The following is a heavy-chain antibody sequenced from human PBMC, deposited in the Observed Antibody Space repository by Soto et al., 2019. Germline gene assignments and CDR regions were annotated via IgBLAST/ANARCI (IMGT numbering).Heavy chain of an antibody. Sequence: ASVKGACKSAGYGFTIDLIHWVRQAPGQRLEWMGWISAGNDNTKYSQKFQGRVTITRDTSTSTAYMELSSLRSEDTAVYYCARDVGKSSSSLAYYYYSGMDVWGNGTTVTVSS. CDR1: GYGFTIDL. CDR3: ARDVGKSSSSLAYYYYSGMDV. V-gene: IGHV1-3*01. J-gene: IGHJ6*04. D-gene: IGHD6-6*01. CDR2: ISAGNDNT.